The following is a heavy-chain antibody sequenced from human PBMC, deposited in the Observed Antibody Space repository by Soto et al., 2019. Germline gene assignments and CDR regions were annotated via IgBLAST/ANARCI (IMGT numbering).Heavy chain of an antibody. CDR2: ISGSGGST. CDR1: GFNFSSYA. D-gene: IGHD3-16*01. CDR3: AGGCGWGAHYYFDY. J-gene: IGHJ4*02. V-gene: IGHV3-23*01. Sequence: GGSLRLSCAASGFNFSSYAMSWVRQAPGKGLEWVSAISGSGGSTYYADSVKGRFAISRDNSKNTLYLQMNNLRAEDTAVYYCAGGCGWGAHYYFDYWGQGTLVTVSS.